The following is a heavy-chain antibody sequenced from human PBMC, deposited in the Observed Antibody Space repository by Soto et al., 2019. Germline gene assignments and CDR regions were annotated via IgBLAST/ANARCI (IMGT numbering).Heavy chain of an antibody. J-gene: IGHJ6*02. D-gene: IGHD6-6*01. CDR2: INPSGGST. CDR3: ARGGSSSYYYYGMDV. V-gene: IGHV1-46*01. Sequence: QVQLVQSGAEVKKPGASVKVSCKASGYTFTSYYMHWVRQAPGQGLEWLGIINPSGGSTSSAQKFQGRVTMTRDTSTSTVYMELSSLRSEDTAVYYCARGGSSSYYYYGMDVWGQGTTVTVSS. CDR1: GYTFTSYY.